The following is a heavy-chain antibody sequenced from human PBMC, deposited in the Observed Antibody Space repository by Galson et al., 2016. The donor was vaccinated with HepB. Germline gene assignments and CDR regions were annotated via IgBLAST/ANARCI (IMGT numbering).Heavy chain of an antibody. D-gene: IGHD2-15*01. CDR2: TGGSGSST. V-gene: IGHV3-23*01. Sequence: SLRLSCAASGFTFRNYAMTWVRQAPGKGLEWVSGTGGSGSSTYYVDSVRGRFTISRDNSKNTLFLQMKSLRADDTAVYYCARRLLSGPTFDPWGQGTLVTVSS. CDR1: GFTFRNYA. CDR3: ARRLLSGPTFDP. J-gene: IGHJ5*02.